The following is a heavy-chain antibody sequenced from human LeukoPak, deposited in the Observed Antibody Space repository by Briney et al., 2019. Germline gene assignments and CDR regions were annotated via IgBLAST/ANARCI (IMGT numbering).Heavy chain of an antibody. CDR1: GYTFTSYD. CDR2: MTPNSGNT. Sequence: GASVKVSCNASGYTFTSYDINWVRQATGQGLEWMGWMTPNSGNTGYAQKFQGRVTMTRDTSTSTVYMELSSLRSEDTAVYYCARDMRGIAVAGPDYWGQGTLVTVSS. V-gene: IGHV1-8*02. D-gene: IGHD6-19*01. CDR3: ARDMRGIAVAGPDY. J-gene: IGHJ4*02.